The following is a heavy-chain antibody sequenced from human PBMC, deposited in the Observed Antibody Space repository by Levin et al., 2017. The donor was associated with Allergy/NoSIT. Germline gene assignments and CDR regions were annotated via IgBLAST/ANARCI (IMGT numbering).Heavy chain of an antibody. D-gene: IGHD7-27*01. V-gene: IGHV3-23*01. CDR3: AKDPGSWHFQN. CDR1: GFSFNTYA. Sequence: TGGSLRLSCVASGFSFNTYAMTWVRQAPGKGLEWVSGINGSGVSTYYADSVKGRFTISRDNSKNTVYLQMNSLRAEDTAIYYCAKDPGSWHFQNWGQGTLVTVSS. CDR2: INGSGVST. J-gene: IGHJ1*01.